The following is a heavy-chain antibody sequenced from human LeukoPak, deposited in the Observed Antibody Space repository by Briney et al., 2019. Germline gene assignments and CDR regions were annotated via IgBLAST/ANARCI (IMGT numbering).Heavy chain of an antibody. V-gene: IGHV1-2*02. D-gene: IGHD6-6*01. CDR2: INPNSGST. CDR1: GYTFTGFY. CDR3: ARLAIAARIIDY. Sequence: GASVTVSCKTSGYTFTGFYLHWVRQAPGQGLEWMGWINPNSGSTNYAQKFQGRVAMTRDTSISTAYMELSSLRSDDTAVYYCARLAIAARIIDYWGQGTLVTV. J-gene: IGHJ4*02.